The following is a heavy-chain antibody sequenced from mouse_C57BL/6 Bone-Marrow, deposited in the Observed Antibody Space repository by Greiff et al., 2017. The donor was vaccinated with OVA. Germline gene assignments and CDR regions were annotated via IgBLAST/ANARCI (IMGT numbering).Heavy chain of an antibody. CDR2: INPSNGGT. J-gene: IGHJ2*01. CDR1: GYTFTSYW. V-gene: IGHV1-53*01. D-gene: IGHD1-1*01. Sequence: VQLQQSGTELVKPGASVKLSCKASGYTFTSYWMHWVKQRPGQGLEWIGNINPSNGGTNYNEKFKSKATLTVDKSSSTAYMQLSSLTSEDSAVYYCARSGITTVVAKGYWGQGTTLTVSS. CDR3: ARSGITTVVAKGY.